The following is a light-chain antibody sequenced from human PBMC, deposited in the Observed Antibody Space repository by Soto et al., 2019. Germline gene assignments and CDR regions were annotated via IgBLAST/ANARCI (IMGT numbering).Light chain of an antibody. CDR2: GAS. V-gene: IGKV3-20*01. J-gene: IGKJ1*01. Sequence: EIVLTQSPGTLSLSPGERATLSCRASQSVSSSYLAWYQQKPGQAPRLLIYGASSRATGIPDRFSGSGSGTDFTLTISRLEPEDFAVYYCQQYGSFWKFGQGTKV. CDR3: QQYGSFWK. CDR1: QSVSSSY.